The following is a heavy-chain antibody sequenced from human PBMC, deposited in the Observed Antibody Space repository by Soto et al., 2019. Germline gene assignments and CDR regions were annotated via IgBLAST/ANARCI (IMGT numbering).Heavy chain of an antibody. J-gene: IGHJ6*02. V-gene: IGHV1-18*01. CDR1: SYTFTSYG. CDR2: ISAYNGNT. CDR3: AISRGSCPPYYYYGMDV. D-gene: IGHD2-15*01. Sequence: ASVKVSCKASSYTFTSYGISWVRQAPGQGLEWMGWISAYNGNTNYAQKLQGRVTMTTDTSTSTAYMELRSLRSDDTAVYYCAISRGSCPPYYYYGMDVWGQGTTVTVSS.